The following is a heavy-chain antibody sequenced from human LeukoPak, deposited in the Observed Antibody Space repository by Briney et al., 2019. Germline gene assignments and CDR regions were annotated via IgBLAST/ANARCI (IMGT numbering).Heavy chain of an antibody. CDR3: AREGSSSRGAFDI. CDR2: ISSSGSTI. Sequence: GGSLRLSCAASGFTFSSYEMNWVRQAPGKGLEWVSHISSSGSTIYYADSVKGRFTISRDNAKNSLYLQMNSLRAEDTAVYYCAREGSSSRGAFDIWGQGTMVTVSS. CDR1: GFTFSSYE. J-gene: IGHJ3*02. V-gene: IGHV3-48*03. D-gene: IGHD6-13*01.